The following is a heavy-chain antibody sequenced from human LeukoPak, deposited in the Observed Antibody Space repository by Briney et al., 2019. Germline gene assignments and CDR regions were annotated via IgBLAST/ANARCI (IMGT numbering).Heavy chain of an antibody. Sequence: GGSLRLSCAASGFTFSSYDMHWVRQATGKGLEWVSAIGTAGDTYYPGAVKGRCTISRENAKNSLYLQMNSLRAGDTPVYYCPSACSGGSCWGGDVFDIWGEGPMVSVSS. J-gene: IGHJ3*02. CDR3: PSACSGGSCWGGDVFDI. CDR2: IGTAGDT. V-gene: IGHV3-13*01. CDR1: GFTFSSYD. D-gene: IGHD2-15*01.